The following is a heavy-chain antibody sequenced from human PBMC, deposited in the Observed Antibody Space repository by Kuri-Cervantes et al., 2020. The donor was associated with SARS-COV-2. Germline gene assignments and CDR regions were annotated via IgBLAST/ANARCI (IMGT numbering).Heavy chain of an antibody. CDR3: AREDIVVVPAAIAHTYNWFDP. CDR1: GFSFSNYG. Sequence: GESLKISCAASGFSFSNYGMHWVRQAPGKGLEWVAVISYDGSNKYYADSVKGRFTISRDNSKNTLYLQMNSLRAEDTAVYYCAREDIVVVPAAIAHTYNWFDPWGQGTLVTVSS. J-gene: IGHJ5*02. V-gene: IGHV3-30*03. D-gene: IGHD2-2*01. CDR2: ISYDGSNK.